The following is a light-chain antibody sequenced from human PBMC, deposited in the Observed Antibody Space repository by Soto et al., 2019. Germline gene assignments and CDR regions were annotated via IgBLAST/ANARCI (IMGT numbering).Light chain of an antibody. J-gene: IGKJ2*01. CDR2: APS. Sequence: DIQMTQSPSSLSASVEDRVSITCRASQNIDSYLNWYQQKPGKAPEILIYAPSSLQSGAPSRFIGGGSGTHFALTITTLQPEDFATYYCQQTNSMPKSFGQGTKLELK. CDR1: QNIDSY. CDR3: QQTNSMPKS. V-gene: IGKV1-39*01.